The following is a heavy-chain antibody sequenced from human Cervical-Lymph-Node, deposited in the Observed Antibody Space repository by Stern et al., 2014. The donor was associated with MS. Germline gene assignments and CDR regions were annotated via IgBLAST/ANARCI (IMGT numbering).Heavy chain of an antibody. CDR1: GFTFSSYG. Sequence: VQLVESGGGVVQPGRSLRLSCAAFGFTFSSYGMHWVRQAPGKGLEWVAVIWSDGSNKYNEDSVKGRFTISRDNSKNTLDLQMNSLRVEDTAVYYCARDAYNHDALDFWGQGTMVTVSS. D-gene: IGHD5-24*01. J-gene: IGHJ3*01. CDR2: IWSDGSNK. V-gene: IGHV3-33*01. CDR3: ARDAYNHDALDF.